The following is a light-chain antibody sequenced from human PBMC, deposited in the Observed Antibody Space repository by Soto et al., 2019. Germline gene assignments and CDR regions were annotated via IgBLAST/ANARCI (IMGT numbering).Light chain of an antibody. Sequence: DIQMAQSPPSLSASLGDRVTITCRASQNINTYLNWYQQRPGKAPNLLIYAASSLQSRVPSRFSGNGSGTEFTLTISSLQPEDFAIYYCQQTYSNFLSFGGGTKV. CDR2: AAS. CDR1: QNINTY. V-gene: IGKV1-39*01. CDR3: QQTYSNFLS. J-gene: IGKJ4*01.